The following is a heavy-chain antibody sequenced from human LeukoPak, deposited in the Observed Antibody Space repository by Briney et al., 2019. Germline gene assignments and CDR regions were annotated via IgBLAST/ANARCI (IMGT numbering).Heavy chain of an antibody. J-gene: IGHJ6*02. D-gene: IGHD3-3*01. CDR1: GGSISGSSYY. CDR2: IYYSGST. Sequence: SETLSLTCTVSGGSISGSSYYWGWIRQPPGKGLEWIGYIYYSGSTNYNPSLKSRVTISVDTSKNQFSLKLSSVTAADTAVYYCARSSYYDFWSGYYTYYYYYGMDVWGQGTTVTVSS. V-gene: IGHV4-61*05. CDR3: ARSSYYDFWSGYYTYYYYYGMDV.